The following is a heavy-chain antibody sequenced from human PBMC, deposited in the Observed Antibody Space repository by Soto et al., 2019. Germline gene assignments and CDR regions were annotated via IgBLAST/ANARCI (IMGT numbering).Heavy chain of an antibody. CDR3: ATRGYASSGYYALDY. J-gene: IGHJ4*02. D-gene: IGHD3-22*01. Sequence: KPSETLSLTCAVYGGSFSGYYWSWIRQPPGKGLEWIGEINHSGSTNYNPSLKSRGTISVDTSKNQFSLKLSSVTTANTAEYYYATRGYASSGYYALDYWGQGTLVTV. CDR2: INHSGST. CDR1: GGSFSGYY. V-gene: IGHV4-34*01.